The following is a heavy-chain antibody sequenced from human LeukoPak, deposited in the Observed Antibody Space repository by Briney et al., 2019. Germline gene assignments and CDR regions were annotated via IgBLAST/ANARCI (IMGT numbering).Heavy chain of an antibody. J-gene: IGHJ3*02. Sequence: SETLSLTCTVSGGSISSSSYYWGWIRQPPGKGLEWIGSIYYSGSTYYNPSLKSRVTISVDTSKNQFSLKLSSVTAADTAVYYCARQREMVRGVPGAFDIWGQGTMVTVSS. CDR1: GGSISSSSYY. CDR3: ARQREMVRGVPGAFDI. V-gene: IGHV4-39*01. D-gene: IGHD3-10*01. CDR2: IYYSGST.